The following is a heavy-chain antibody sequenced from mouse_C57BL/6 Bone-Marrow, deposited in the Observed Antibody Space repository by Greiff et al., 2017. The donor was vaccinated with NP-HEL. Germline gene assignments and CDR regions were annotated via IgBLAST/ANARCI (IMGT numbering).Heavy chain of an antibody. CDR1: GFTFSSYT. J-gene: IGHJ2*01. Sequence: EVQGVESGGGLVKPGGSLKLSCAASGFTFSSYTMSWVRQTPEKRLEWVATISGGGGNTYYPDSVKGRFTISRDNAKNTLYLQMSSLRSEDTALYYCARVTTVVAGDYWGQGTTLTVSS. CDR2: ISGGGGNT. V-gene: IGHV5-9*01. CDR3: ARVTTVVAGDY. D-gene: IGHD1-1*01.